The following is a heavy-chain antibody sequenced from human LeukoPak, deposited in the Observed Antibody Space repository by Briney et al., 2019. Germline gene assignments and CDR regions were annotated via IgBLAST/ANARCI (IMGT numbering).Heavy chain of an antibody. Sequence: QTGGSLRLSCAASGFTFSSYWMTWVRQAPGKGLGWVANIKQDGSEKYYVDSVKGRFTISRDNAKNSLYLQMNSLRAEDTAVYYCARSYSSSPDADYWGQGTLVTVSS. CDR1: GFTFSSYW. CDR2: IKQDGSEK. J-gene: IGHJ4*02. CDR3: ARSYSSSPDADY. D-gene: IGHD6-6*01. V-gene: IGHV3-7*01.